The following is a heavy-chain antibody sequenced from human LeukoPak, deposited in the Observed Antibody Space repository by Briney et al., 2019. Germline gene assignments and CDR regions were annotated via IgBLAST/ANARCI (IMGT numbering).Heavy chain of an antibody. CDR2: IIPIFGTA. J-gene: IGHJ1*01. D-gene: IGHD2-21*02. Sequence: SVKVSCKASGGTFSSYAISWVRQAPGQGLEWMGRIIPIFGTANYAQKFQGRVTITTDESTSTAYMELSSLRSEDTAVYYFARDGECAGDCYSNWGQGTLVTVSS. V-gene: IGHV1-69*05. CDR1: GGTFSSYA. CDR3: ARDGECAGDCYSN.